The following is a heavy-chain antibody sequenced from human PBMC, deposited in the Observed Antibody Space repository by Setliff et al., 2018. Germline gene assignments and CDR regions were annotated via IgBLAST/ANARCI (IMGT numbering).Heavy chain of an antibody. D-gene: IGHD1-7*01. V-gene: IGHV4-39*07. CDR2: IYYSGST. CDR1: GGSISSSSYY. Sequence: TSETLSLTCTVSGGSISSSSYYWGWIRQPPGKGPEWIGSIYYSGSTYYNPSLKSRVAISVDTSKNQFSLKLSSVTAADTAVYYCARDPYNWNYGDAFDIWGQGTMVTVSS. CDR3: ARDPYNWNYGDAFDI. J-gene: IGHJ3*02.